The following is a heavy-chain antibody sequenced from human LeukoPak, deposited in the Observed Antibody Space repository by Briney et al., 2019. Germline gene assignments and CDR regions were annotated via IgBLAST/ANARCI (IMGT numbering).Heavy chain of an antibody. Sequence: SETLSLTCTVSSGSISSYYWTWIRQPPGKGLEWIGDIYITGSTNYNPYLKRRVTMSVDTSKNQFSLRLSSVTAADTAVYYCARVRIGETSYDASDVWGLGTMVTVSS. CDR2: IYITGST. D-gene: IGHD1-26*01. V-gene: IGHV4-59*13. CDR1: SGSISSYY. J-gene: IGHJ3*01. CDR3: ARVRIGETSYDASDV.